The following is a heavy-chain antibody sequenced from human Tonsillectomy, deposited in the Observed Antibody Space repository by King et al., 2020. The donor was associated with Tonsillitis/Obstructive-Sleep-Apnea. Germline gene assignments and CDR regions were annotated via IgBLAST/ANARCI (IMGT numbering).Heavy chain of an antibody. J-gene: IGHJ4*02. CDR1: GFTCTTYW. Sequence: VQLVESGGGLVQPGGSLRLSCAGSGFTCTTYWMTWVRQAPGKGLEWVANIKRDGSEKNYVDSVKGRFTISRDNAKNSLYLQMNSLRAEDTAVYYCARDLSYCSGGSCYDRFDYWGQGTLVTVSS. D-gene: IGHD2-15*01. CDR2: IKRDGSEK. CDR3: ARDLSYCSGGSCYDRFDY. V-gene: IGHV3-7*01.